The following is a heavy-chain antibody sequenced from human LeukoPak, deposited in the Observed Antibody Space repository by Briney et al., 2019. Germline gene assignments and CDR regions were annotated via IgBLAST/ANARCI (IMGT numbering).Heavy chain of an antibody. V-gene: IGHV4-34*01. CDR3: GRSAGFVHFDH. CDR1: GGSFSGYY. D-gene: IGHD3-16*01. J-gene: IGHJ4*02. CDR2: INYYGKT. Sequence: SETLSLTCAVYGGSFSGYYWIWIRQPPGKGLEWIGSINYYGKTYYNPSVKSRLTISVDTSKNQFSLIVRSVTAADTAVYYCGRSAGFVHFDHWGQGTLVTVTS.